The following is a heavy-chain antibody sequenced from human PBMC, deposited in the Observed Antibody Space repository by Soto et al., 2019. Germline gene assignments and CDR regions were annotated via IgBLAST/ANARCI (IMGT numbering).Heavy chain of an antibody. V-gene: IGHV3-23*01. CDR1: GFTFSSYA. J-gene: IGHJ4*02. CDR2: ISGSGGST. CDR3: AKVGGEPTSPYYDFWSGYYFVDS. Sequence: EVQLLESGGGLVQPGGSLRLSCAASGFTFSSYAMSWVRQAPGKGLEWVSAISGSGGSTYYADSVKGRFTISRDNSKNTLYLQMNSLRAEDTAVYYCAKVGGEPTSPYYDFWSGYYFVDSWGQGTLVTVSS. D-gene: IGHD3-3*01.